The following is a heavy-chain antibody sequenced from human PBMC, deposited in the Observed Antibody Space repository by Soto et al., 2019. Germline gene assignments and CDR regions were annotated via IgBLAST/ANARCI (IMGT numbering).Heavy chain of an antibody. CDR3: AREWAYYDFWSGSWFDY. CDR1: GGSFSGYY. J-gene: IGHJ4*02. Sequence: SETLSLTCAAYGGSFSGYYWSWIRQPPGKGLEWIGEINHSGSTNYNPSLKSRVTISVDTSKNQFSLKLSSVTAADTAVYYCAREWAYYDFWSGSWFDYWGQGTLVTVSS. CDR2: INHSGST. D-gene: IGHD3-3*01. V-gene: IGHV4-34*01.